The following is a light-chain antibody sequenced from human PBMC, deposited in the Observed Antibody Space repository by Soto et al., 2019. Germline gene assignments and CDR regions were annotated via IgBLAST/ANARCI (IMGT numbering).Light chain of an antibody. CDR1: QSVSSSY. V-gene: IGKV3-20*01. Sequence: EIVMTHSPATLAVSPLEIATLSFRSSQSVSSSYLAWYQQKPGQAPRLLIYGASSRAAGIPDRFSGSGSGTDFTLTISRLEPEDFAVYYCQKYDTSPRTFGQGTKVDIK. CDR2: GAS. J-gene: IGKJ1*01. CDR3: QKYDTSPRT.